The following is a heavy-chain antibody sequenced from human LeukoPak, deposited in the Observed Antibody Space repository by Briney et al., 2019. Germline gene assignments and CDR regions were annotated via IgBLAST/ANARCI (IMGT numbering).Heavy chain of an antibody. V-gene: IGHV1-69*04. CDR1: GGTFSSYA. CDR3: ARSPYSSSWYYSN. D-gene: IGHD6-13*01. CDR2: IIPILGIA. Sequence: SVKVSCKASGGTFSSYAISWVRQAPGQGLEWMGRIIPILGIANYARKFQGRVTITADKSTSTAYMELSSLRSEDTAVYYCARSPYSSSWYYSNWGQGTLVTVSS. J-gene: IGHJ4*02.